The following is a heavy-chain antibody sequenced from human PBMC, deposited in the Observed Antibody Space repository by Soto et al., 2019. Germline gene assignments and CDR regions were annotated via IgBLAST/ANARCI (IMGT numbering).Heavy chain of an antibody. CDR1: GFTFISYG. CDR3: AKDLPGEGIFGVVPYYYYGMDV. V-gene: IGHV3-30*18. CDR2: MSYDGRDK. Sequence: SLRLSFAASGFTFISYGMHWVRQAPGKGLDWLAVMSYDGRDKYYADSVEGRFTISRDNSKNTLYLQMNSLRAEDTAVYYCAKDLPGEGIFGVVPYYYYGMDVWGQGTTVTVSS. D-gene: IGHD3-3*01. J-gene: IGHJ6*02.